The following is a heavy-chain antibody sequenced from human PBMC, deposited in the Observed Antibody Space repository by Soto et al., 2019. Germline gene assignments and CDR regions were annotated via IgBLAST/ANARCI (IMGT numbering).Heavy chain of an antibody. CDR3: ARGHIVATILDY. CDR1: GFIFSNYE. V-gene: IGHV3-48*03. Sequence: GGSLRLSCAASGFIFSNYEMSWVRQAPGKGLEWVSYIDHSGTTIYYADSVKGRFTISRDNAKNSLYLQMSSLRVEDTAVYYCARGHIVATILDYWGQGTLVTVSS. CDR2: IDHSGTTI. J-gene: IGHJ4*02. D-gene: IGHD5-12*01.